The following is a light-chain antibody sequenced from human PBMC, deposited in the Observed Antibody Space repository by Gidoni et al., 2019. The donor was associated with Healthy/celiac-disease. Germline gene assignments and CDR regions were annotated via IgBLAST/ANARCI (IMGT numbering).Light chain of an antibody. CDR1: SSNIGAGYD. Sequence: SVLTQPPSVSGPPGQRVTISCTGSSSNIGAGYDVHWYQQLPGTAPKLLIYGNSNRPSGVPDRFSGSKSGTSASLAITGLQAEDEADYYCQSYDSSLSGNWVFGGGTKLTVL. J-gene: IGLJ3*02. V-gene: IGLV1-40*01. CDR2: GNS. CDR3: QSYDSSLSGNWV.